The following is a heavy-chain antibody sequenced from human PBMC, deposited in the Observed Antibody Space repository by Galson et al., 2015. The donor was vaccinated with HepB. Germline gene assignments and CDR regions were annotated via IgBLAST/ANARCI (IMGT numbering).Heavy chain of an antibody. D-gene: IGHD2-2*02. J-gene: IGHJ3*02. Sequence: SVKVSCKASGYTFTGYYMHWVRQAPGQGLEWMGWINPNSGGTNYAQKFQGWVTMTRDTSISTAYMELSRLRSDDTAMYYCAREGYCSSTSCYSAFDIWGQGTMVTVSS. V-gene: IGHV1-2*04. CDR2: INPNSGGT. CDR3: AREGYCSSTSCYSAFDI. CDR1: GYTFTGYY.